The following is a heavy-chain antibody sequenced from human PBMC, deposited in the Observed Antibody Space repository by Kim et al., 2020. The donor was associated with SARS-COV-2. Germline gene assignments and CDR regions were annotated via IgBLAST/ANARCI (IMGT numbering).Heavy chain of an antibody. J-gene: IGHJ4*02. Sequence: SETLSLTCTVSGGSISSSSYYWGWIRQPPGKGLEWIGSIYYSGSTYYNPSLKSRVTISEDTSKNQFSLKLSSVTAADTAVYYCARHLYCSSTSCYAGGYYFDYWGQRTLVTVSS. CDR1: GGSISSSSYY. CDR3: ARHLYCSSTSCYAGGYYFDY. D-gene: IGHD2-2*01. V-gene: IGHV4-39*01. CDR2: IYYSGST.